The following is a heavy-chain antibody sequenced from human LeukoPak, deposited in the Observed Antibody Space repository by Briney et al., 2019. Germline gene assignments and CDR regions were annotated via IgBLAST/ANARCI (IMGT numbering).Heavy chain of an antibody. D-gene: IGHD3-22*01. CDR2: ISGSGGIT. V-gene: IGHV3-23*01. CDR3: AKDPTDFDRSGQTYFDY. J-gene: IGHJ4*02. CDR1: GFTFSSCA. Sequence: PGGTLRLSCAASGFTFSSCAMSWVRQAPGKGLEWVPGISGSGGITHYTDSVRGRFTISRDNSKNTLYLQMNSVRAEDTAVYYCAKDPTDFDRSGQTYFDYWGQGTLVTVSS.